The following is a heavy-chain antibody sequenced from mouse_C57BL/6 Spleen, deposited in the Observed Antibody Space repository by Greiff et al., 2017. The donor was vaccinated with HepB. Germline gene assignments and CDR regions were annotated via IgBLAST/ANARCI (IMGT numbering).Heavy chain of an antibody. CDR2: ISSGGSYT. CDR3: ARHDGPSTVVATSDY. D-gene: IGHD1-1*01. Sequence: EVKLVESGGVLVKPGGSLKLSCAASGFTFSSYGMSWVRQTPDKRLEWVATISSGGSYTYYPDSVKGRFTISRDNAKNTLYLQMSSLKSEDTAMYYCARHDGPSTVVATSDYWGQGTTLTVSS. J-gene: IGHJ2*01. V-gene: IGHV5-6*01. CDR1: GFTFSSYG.